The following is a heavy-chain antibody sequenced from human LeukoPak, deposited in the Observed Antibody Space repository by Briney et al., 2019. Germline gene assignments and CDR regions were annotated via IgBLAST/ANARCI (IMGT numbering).Heavy chain of an antibody. D-gene: IGHD2-2*02. Sequence: ASVKVSCKASGYTFTGYYMHWVRQAPGQGLEWMGWINPNSGGTNYAQKFQGRITMTRDTSISTAYMELSRLRSDDTAVYYCASDWGLSQLEYCSNTNCYMGAFDIWGQGTMVTVSS. CDR2: INPNSGGT. CDR3: ASDWGLSQLEYCSNTNCYMGAFDI. CDR1: GYTFTGYY. V-gene: IGHV1-2*02. J-gene: IGHJ3*02.